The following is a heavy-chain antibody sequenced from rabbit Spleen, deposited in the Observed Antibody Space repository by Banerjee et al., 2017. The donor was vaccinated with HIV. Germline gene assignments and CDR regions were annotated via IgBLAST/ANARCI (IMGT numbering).Heavy chain of an antibody. Sequence: QSLEESGGDLVKPGASLTLTCTASGFSLSSSYWICWVRQAPGKGLEWIACIGAGSGGNTYYASWAKGRFTISKTSSTTVTLQMTSLTAADTATYFCARGWSTGLDSYVDYFTLWGPGTLVTVS. CDR3: ARGWSTGLDSYVDYFTL. D-gene: IGHD6-1*01. CDR1: GFSLSSSYW. V-gene: IGHV1S40*01. CDR2: IGAGSGGNT. J-gene: IGHJ4*01.